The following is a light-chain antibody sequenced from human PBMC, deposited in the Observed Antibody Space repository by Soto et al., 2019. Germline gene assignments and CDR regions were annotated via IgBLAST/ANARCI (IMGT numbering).Light chain of an antibody. Sequence: EIVMTQSPSTLSVSPGERATLSCRASQSVSSNLAWYQQKPGQAPRLLIYGASTRATGIPARISGSGSGTKLTPTISSLQSPDFAVYYCQQYNNRPHTFGQGTKLEIK. CDR3: QQYNNRPHT. CDR2: GAS. CDR1: QSVSSN. V-gene: IGKV3-15*01. J-gene: IGKJ2*01.